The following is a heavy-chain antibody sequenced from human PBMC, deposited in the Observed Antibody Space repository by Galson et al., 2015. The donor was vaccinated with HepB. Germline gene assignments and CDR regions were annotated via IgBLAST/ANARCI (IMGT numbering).Heavy chain of an antibody. CDR1: GFTFSSYW. J-gene: IGHJ4*02. V-gene: IGHV3-74*01. D-gene: IGHD3-10*01. Sequence: SLRLSCAAPGFTFSSYWMHWVRQAPGKGLVWVSRINSDGSSTSYADSVKGRFTISRDNAKNTLYLQMNSLRAEDTAVYYCARENLWFGELLNYWGQGTLVTVSS. CDR2: INSDGSST. CDR3: ARENLWFGELLNY.